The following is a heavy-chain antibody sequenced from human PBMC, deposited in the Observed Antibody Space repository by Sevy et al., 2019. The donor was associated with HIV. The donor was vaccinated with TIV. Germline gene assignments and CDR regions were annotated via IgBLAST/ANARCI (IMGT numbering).Heavy chain of an antibody. V-gene: IGHV1-69*13. CDR3: ARDEGRVPAAIGRYYYYGTDV. Sequence: ASVKVSCKVSGGTFSSYAISWVRQAPGQGLEWMGGIIPILGTVNYAQKFQGRVTITADESTSKAYMELSSRTSEDTAVYDYARDEGRVPAAIGRYYYYGTDVWGQGTTVTVSS. J-gene: IGHJ6*02. D-gene: IGHD2-2*02. CDR1: GGTFSSYA. CDR2: IIPILGTV.